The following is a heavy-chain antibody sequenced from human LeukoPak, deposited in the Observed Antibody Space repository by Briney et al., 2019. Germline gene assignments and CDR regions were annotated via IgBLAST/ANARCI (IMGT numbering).Heavy chain of an antibody. J-gene: IGHJ1*01. D-gene: IGHD2-21*02. CDR2: ISGSGGST. V-gene: IGHV3-23*01. Sequence: PGGSLRLSCAASGFTFSSYGMSWVRQAPGKGLEWVSAISGSGGSTYYADSVKGRFTISRDNSKNTLYLQMNSLRAEDTAVYYCAKDLSLAAKHYCGGDCYIGDFQHWGQGTLVTVSS. CDR3: AKDLSLAAKHYCGGDCYIGDFQH. CDR1: GFTFSSYG.